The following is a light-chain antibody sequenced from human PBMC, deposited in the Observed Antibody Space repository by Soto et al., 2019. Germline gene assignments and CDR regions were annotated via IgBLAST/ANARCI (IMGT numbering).Light chain of an antibody. CDR1: SSDVGAYDY. J-gene: IGLJ3*02. Sequence: QSVLTQPASVSGSPGQSITISCTGTSSDVGAYDYVSWYQQHPGKAPKFMLYEVSNRPSGLSNRFSGSKSGNTASLTISGLQAEDEADYYCSSYTTSNTWVFGGGTTVTVL. CDR2: EVS. CDR3: SSYTTSNTWV. V-gene: IGLV2-14*01.